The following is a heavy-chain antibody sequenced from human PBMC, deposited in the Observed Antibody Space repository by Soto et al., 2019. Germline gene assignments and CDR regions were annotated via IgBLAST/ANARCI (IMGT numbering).Heavy chain of an antibody. Sequence: EVQLVESGGGLVQPGGSLRLSCAASGFTFSSYNMNWVRQAPGQGLEWPSYSTSGRTTIYYADSVKGRFTITRDNAKNSLYLQMNSLRDDDAAVYYCAREPARYYDFWSGYLNYFDYWGQGTLVTVSS. D-gene: IGHD3-3*01. V-gene: IGHV3-48*02. CDR2: STSGRTTI. J-gene: IGHJ4*02. CDR3: AREPARYYDFWSGYLNYFDY. CDR1: GFTFSSYN.